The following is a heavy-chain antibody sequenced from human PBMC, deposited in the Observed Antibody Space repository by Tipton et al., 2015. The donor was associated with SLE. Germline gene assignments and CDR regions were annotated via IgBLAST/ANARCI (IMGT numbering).Heavy chain of an antibody. V-gene: IGHV4-34*01. CDR1: GGSFSGYY. CDR2: LNHSGST. Sequence: LRLSCAVYGGSFSGYYWSWIRQPPGKGLEWIGELNHSGSTNYNPSLKSRVTISVDTSKNQFSLKLSSVTAADTAVYYCARGLGTEVDYWGQGTLVTVSS. CDR3: ARGLGTEVDY. D-gene: IGHD2-21*02. J-gene: IGHJ4*02.